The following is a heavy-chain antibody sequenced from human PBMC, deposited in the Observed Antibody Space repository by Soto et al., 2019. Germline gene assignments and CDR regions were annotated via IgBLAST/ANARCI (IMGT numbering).Heavy chain of an antibody. D-gene: IGHD3-10*01. V-gene: IGHV3-23*01. CDR1: GFNVNNHD. Sequence: QLLESGGGFMQPGESLRLSCLGSGFNVNNHDLSWVRQAPGKGLEWVSSVRGRGGSTFYADSVKGRSTISRDNSEIKVYLELYTVTVAYTAVYYCTNGSWFDPWGPGTHVTVSS. CDR2: VRGRGGST. J-gene: IGHJ5*01. CDR3: TNGSWFDP.